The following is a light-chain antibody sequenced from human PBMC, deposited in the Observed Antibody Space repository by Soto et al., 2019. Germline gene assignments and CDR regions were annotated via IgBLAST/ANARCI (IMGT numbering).Light chain of an antibody. Sequence: EIVMTQSPATLSVSPGERATLSCRASQSVSGNLAWYQQKPGQAPRLLIYGASTRATAIPARFSGSGSGTEFTLNISSLQSEDFAVYYCQQYNNWRPITFGQGTRLEIK. V-gene: IGKV3-15*01. J-gene: IGKJ5*01. CDR1: QSVSGN. CDR3: QQYNNWRPIT. CDR2: GAS.